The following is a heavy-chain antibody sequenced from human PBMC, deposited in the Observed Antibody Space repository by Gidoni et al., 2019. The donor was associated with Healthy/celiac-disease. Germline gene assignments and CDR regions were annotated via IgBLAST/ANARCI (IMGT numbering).Heavy chain of an antibody. CDR3: ASLTYYYGSGSYFRAFDI. J-gene: IGHJ3*02. CDR2: IYYSGST. D-gene: IGHD3-10*01. CDR1: GGSISSYY. V-gene: IGHV4-59*01. Sequence: QVQLQESGPGLVKPSETLSLTCTVSGGSISSYYWSWIRPPPGKGLEWIGYIYYSGSTNYNPSLKSRVTISVDTSKNQFSLKLSSVTAADTAVYYCASLTYYYGSGSYFRAFDIWGQGTMVTVSS.